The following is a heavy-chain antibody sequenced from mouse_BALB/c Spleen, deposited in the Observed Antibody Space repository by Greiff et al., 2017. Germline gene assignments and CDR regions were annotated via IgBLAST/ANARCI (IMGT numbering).Heavy chain of an antibody. CDR2: INPSTGYT. CDR3: ARVHYDYGFDY. J-gene: IGHJ2*01. Sequence: VKVVESGAELAKPGASVKMSCKASGYTFTSYWMHWVKQRPGQGLEWIGYINPSTGYTEYNQKFKDKATLTADKSSSTAYMQLSSLTSEDSAVYYCARVHYDYGFDYWGQGTTLTVSS. V-gene: IGHV1-7*01. CDR1: GYTFTSYW. D-gene: IGHD2-4*01.